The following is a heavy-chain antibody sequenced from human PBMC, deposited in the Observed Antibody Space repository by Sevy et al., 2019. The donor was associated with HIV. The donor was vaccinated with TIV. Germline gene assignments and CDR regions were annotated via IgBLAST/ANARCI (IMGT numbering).Heavy chain of an antibody. CDR2: IKKDGSEK. CDR1: GFTFNMYW. CDR3: ARVGVGSWLPHYYFDY. V-gene: IGHV3-7*01. J-gene: IGHJ4*02. D-gene: IGHD6-19*01. Sequence: GGSLRLSCAASGFTFNMYWMTWVRRAPGKGLEWVANIKKDGSEKYYVDSVKGRFTMSRDNAKNSLYLQMKSLRAEDTGVYYCARVGVGSWLPHYYFDYWGQGALVTVSS.